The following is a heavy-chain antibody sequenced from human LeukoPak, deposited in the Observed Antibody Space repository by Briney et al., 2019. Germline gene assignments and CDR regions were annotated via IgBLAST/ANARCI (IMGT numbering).Heavy chain of an antibody. Sequence: SGTLSLTCTVSGGSISSYYWSWIRQPPGKGLEWIGYIYYSGSTNYNPSLKSRVTISVDTSKNQFSLKLSSVTAADTAVYYCASLNSYEINWGQGTLVTVSS. D-gene: IGHD3-3*01. CDR2: IYYSGST. CDR1: GGSISSYY. J-gene: IGHJ4*02. V-gene: IGHV4-59*08. CDR3: ASLNSYEIN.